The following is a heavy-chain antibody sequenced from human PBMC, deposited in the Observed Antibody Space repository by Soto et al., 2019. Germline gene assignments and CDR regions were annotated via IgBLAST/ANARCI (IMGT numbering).Heavy chain of an antibody. CDR3: ARGPIGYSSSCYRDY. Sequence: SETLSLTCAVYVGSFSGYYWSLIRQPPGEGLEWIGEINHSGSANYNPSLKSRVTISVDTSKNQFSLKLSSVTAADTAVYYCARGPIGYSSSCYRDYWGQGTLVTVS. V-gene: IGHV4-34*01. CDR2: INHSGSA. CDR1: VGSFSGYY. J-gene: IGHJ4*02. D-gene: IGHD6-13*01.